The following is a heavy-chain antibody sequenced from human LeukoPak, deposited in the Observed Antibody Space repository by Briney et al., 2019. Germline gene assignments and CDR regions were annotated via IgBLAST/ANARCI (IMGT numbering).Heavy chain of an antibody. CDR3: ARQGSYDNSGYSFDY. D-gene: IGHD3-22*01. CDR2: IYPGNADA. Sequence: GESLTVSCMASGYSLINHWIGWVRQMPGKGLDGMGIIYPGNADATYSPSFQGQVTISADKSTTTVYLQWSSLKASDTAMYYCARQGSYDNSGYSFDYWGQGTLVTVSS. J-gene: IGHJ4*02. V-gene: IGHV5-51*01. CDR1: GYSLINHW.